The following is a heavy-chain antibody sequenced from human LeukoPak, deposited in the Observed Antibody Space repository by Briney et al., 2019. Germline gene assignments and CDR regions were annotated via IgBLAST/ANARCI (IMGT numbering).Heavy chain of an antibody. CDR2: IVVGGGNT. Sequence: ASVKVSCKASGFTFTSSAVQWVRQARGQRLEWIGWIVVGGGNTNYAQKFQERVTITRDMSTSTAYMELSSLRSEDTAVYYCAADRSVGATGDYWGQGTLVTVSS. CDR3: AADRSVGATGDY. CDR1: GFTFTSSA. V-gene: IGHV1-58*01. J-gene: IGHJ4*02. D-gene: IGHD1-26*01.